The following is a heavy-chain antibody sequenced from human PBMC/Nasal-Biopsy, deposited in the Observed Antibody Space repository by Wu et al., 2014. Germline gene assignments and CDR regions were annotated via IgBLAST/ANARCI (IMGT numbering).Heavy chain of an antibody. CDR1: GGSINSDNW. CDR3: ARVDGRRSAKTFHYYLDV. D-gene: IGHD2-8*01. V-gene: IGHV4-4*02. J-gene: IGHJ6*03. Sequence: TLSLTCTVSGGSINSDNWWSWVRQPPGKGLEWIGEVYESGSTNYSPSLRSRVSMSVDKSKNQFSLKLISVTAADTGIYYCARVDGRRSAKTFHYYLDVWGKGATVTVSS. CDR2: VYESGST.